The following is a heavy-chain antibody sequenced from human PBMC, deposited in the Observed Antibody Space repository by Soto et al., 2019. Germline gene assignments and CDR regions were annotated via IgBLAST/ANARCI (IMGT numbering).Heavy chain of an antibody. J-gene: IGHJ4*02. D-gene: IGHD6-6*01. CDR3: ARVRIAALDY. CDR2: INPNSGGT. Sequence: ASVKVCCEASGYTFTGSYMHGVRQAPGQGLEWMGWINPNSGGTNYAQKFQGRVTMTRDTSISTAYMELSRLRSDDTAVYYCARVRIAALDYWGQGTLVPVSP. V-gene: IGHV1-2*02. CDR1: GYTFTGSY.